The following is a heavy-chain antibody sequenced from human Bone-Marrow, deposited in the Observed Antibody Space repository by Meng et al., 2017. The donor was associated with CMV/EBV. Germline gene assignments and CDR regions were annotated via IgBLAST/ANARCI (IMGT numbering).Heavy chain of an antibody. Sequence: GGSLRLSCAASGFTFSSYSMNWVRQAPGKGLEWVSSISSSSSYIYYADSVKGRFTISRDNAKNSLYLQMNSLRAEDTAVYYCARDRTGTKALDYCGQGTLVTVSS. CDR3: ARDRTGTKALDY. D-gene: IGHD1-7*01. V-gene: IGHV3-21*01. CDR2: ISSSSSYI. J-gene: IGHJ4*02. CDR1: GFTFSSYS.